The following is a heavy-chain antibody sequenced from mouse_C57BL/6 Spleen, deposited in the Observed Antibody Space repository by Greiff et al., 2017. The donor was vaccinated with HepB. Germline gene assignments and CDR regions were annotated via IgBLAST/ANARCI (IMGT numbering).Heavy chain of an antibody. CDR2: ISSGSSTI. J-gene: IGHJ2*01. D-gene: IGHD4-1*01. CDR1: GFTFSDYG. V-gene: IGHV5-17*01. CDR3: ARDWDGPDY. Sequence: EVMLVESGGGLVKPGGSLKLSCAASGFTFSDYGMHWVRQAPEKGLEWVAYISSGSSTIYYADPVKGRFTISRDNAKNTLCLQMTSLRAEDTAMYYCARDWDGPDYWGQGTTLTVSS.